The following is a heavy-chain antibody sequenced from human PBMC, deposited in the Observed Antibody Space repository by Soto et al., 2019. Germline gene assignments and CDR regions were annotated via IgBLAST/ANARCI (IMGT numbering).Heavy chain of an antibody. CDR2: IYYSGST. J-gene: IGHJ4*02. CDR3: ARSVPTYYYDSSGYYGGLIDY. CDR1: GGSISSGGYY. Sequence: QVQLQESGPGLVKPSQTLSLTCTVSGGSISSGGYYWSWIRQHPGKGLEWIGYIYYSGSTYYNPSLKSRVTISVDTSKNQFSLKLSSVTAADTAVYYCARSVPTYYYDSSGYYGGLIDYWGQGTLVTVSS. D-gene: IGHD3-22*01. V-gene: IGHV4-31*03.